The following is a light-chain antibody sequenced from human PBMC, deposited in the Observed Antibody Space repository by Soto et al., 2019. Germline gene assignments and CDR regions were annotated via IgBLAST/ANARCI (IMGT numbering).Light chain of an antibody. CDR3: QQYNNSPEYT. CDR1: QSVTSRY. Sequence: EIVLTQSPGTLSLSPGERATLSCKASQSVTSRYLAWYQQKPGQAPRLLIYGASSRATGIPDRFSGSGSGTDFTLTISRLEPEDLVVYFCQQYNNSPEYTFGQGTKLEIK. CDR2: GAS. V-gene: IGKV3-20*01. J-gene: IGKJ2*01.